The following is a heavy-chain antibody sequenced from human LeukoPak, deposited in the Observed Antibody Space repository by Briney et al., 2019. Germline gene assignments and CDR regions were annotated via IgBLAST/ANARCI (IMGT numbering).Heavy chain of an antibody. V-gene: IGHV4-34*01. Sequence: SETLSLTCSVSDDSITMYYWSWIRQPPGKGLEWIGEINHSGSTNYNPSLKSRVTISVDTSKNQFSLKLSSVTAADTAVYYCARGRGLDYGGKGYWGQGTLVTVSS. CDR3: ARGRGLDYGGKGY. J-gene: IGHJ4*02. CDR2: INHSGST. CDR1: DDSITMYY. D-gene: IGHD4-23*01.